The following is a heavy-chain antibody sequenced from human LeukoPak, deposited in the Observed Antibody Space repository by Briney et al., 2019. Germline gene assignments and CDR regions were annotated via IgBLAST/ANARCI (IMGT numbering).Heavy chain of an antibody. D-gene: IGHD2-21*02. J-gene: IGHJ4*02. CDR2: ISYDGSNK. CDR3: AKDLYAYRGGDCYSGYFDY. CDR1: GFTFSSYG. Sequence: GRSLRLSCAASGFTFSSYGMHWVRQAPGKGLEWVAVISYDGSNKYYADSVKGRFTISRDNSKNTLYLQMNSLRAEDTAVYYCAKDLYAYRGGDCYSGYFDYWGQGTLVTVSS. V-gene: IGHV3-30*18.